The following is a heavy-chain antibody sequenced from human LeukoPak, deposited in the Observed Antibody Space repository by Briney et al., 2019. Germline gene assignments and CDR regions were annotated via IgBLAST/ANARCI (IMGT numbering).Heavy chain of an antibody. CDR2: ISTSSSYI. CDR3: ARQQWLDGAYYFDY. CDR1: GFTFGNFW. V-gene: IGHV3-21*01. D-gene: IGHD6-19*01. Sequence: PGGSLRLSCAASGFTFGNFWMHWVRQAPGKGLEWVSFISTSSSYIYYADSVRGRFTISRDNAKNSLYLQMNSLRAEDTAVYYCARQQWLDGAYYFDYWGQGTLVTVSS. J-gene: IGHJ4*02.